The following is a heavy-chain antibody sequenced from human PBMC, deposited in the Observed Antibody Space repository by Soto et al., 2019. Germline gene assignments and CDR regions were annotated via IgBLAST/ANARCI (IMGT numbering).Heavy chain of an antibody. D-gene: IGHD1-26*01. J-gene: IGHJ3*02. CDR3: ARDRGSHDAFDI. V-gene: IGHV4-59*01. CDR2: IYYSGST. CDR1: GGSISSYY. Sequence: QVQLQESGPGLVKPSETLSLTCTVAGGSISSYYWNWIRLPPGKGLEWIGYIYYSGSTNYNPSLESRLTISIDTSKNQLSLKLSSVTAADTAVYYCARDRGSHDAFDIWGQGTMVTVSS.